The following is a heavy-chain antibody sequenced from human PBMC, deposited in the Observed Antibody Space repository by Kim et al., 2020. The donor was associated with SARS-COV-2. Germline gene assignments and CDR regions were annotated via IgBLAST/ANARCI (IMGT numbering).Heavy chain of an antibody. J-gene: IGHJ1*01. CDR3: TKDGHPTSGYDY. CDR2: IRHDGSNK. D-gene: IGHD3-16*01. Sequence: GGSLRLSCAASEFTFSSSGMGWVRQAPGKGLEWVADIRHDGSNKYYADFVKGRFTISRDNSKNTLYLQMNTLRADDTAVYYCTKDGHPTSGYDYWGHCTL. CDR1: EFTFSSSG. V-gene: IGHV3-33*06.